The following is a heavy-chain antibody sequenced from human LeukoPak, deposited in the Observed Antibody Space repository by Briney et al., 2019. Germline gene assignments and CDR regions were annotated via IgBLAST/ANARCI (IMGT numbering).Heavy chain of an antibody. CDR2: ISSSSSYI. V-gene: IGHV3-21*01. CDR1: GFTFSSYS. D-gene: IGHD3-22*01. Sequence: GGSLRLSCSASGFTFSSYSMNWVRQAPGKGLEWVSSISSSSSYIYYADSVKGRFTISRDNAKNSLYLQMNSLRAEDTAVYYCARGGITMIVVKGDYWGQGTLVTVSS. CDR3: ARGGITMIVVKGDY. J-gene: IGHJ4*02.